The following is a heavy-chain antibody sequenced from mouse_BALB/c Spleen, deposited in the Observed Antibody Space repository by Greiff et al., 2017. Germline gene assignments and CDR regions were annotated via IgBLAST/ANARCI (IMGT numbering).Heavy chain of an antibody. CDR2: IDPENGNT. CDR3: ASLYGYDGYYYAMDY. Sequence: EVKLQESGAELVRPGALVKLSCKASGFNIKDYYMHWVKQRPEQGLEWIGWIDPENGNTIYDPKFQGKASITADTSSNTAYLQLSSLTSEDTAVYYCASLYGYDGYYYAMDYWGQGTSVTVSS. V-gene: IGHV14-1*02. D-gene: IGHD2-2*01. CDR1: GFNIKDYY. J-gene: IGHJ4*01.